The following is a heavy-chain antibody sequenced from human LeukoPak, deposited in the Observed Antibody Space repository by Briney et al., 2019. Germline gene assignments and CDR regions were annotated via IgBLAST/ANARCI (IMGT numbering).Heavy chain of an antibody. V-gene: IGHV3-74*01. CDR2: INTDGSST. J-gene: IGHJ6*02. CDR1: GFTFSSYW. CDR3: ARDLTVAGPMDV. D-gene: IGHD6-19*01. Sequence: GGSLRLSCAASGFTFSSYWMHWVRQAPGKGLVWVSRINTDGSSTSYADSVKGRFTISRDNARNSLDLQMRSLRAEDTAVYYCARDLTVAGPMDVWGQGTTVTVSS.